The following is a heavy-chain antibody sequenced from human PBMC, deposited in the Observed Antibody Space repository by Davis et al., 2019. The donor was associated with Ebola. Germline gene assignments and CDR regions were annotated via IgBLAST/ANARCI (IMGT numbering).Heavy chain of an antibody. V-gene: IGHV1-2*04. CDR2: INPNSGGT. J-gene: IGHJ4*02. D-gene: IGHD1-26*01. CDR1: GYTFSNDY. Sequence: ASVKVSCKASGYTFSNDYIHWVRQAPGQGLEWMGWINPNSGGTNYAQKFQGWVTMTRDTSISTAYMELSRLRSDDTAVYYCARGGGSSKRTMGYWGQGTLVTVSS. CDR3: ARGGGSSKRTMGY.